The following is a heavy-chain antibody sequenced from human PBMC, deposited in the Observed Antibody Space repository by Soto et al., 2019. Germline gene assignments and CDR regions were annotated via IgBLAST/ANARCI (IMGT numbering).Heavy chain of an antibody. CDR1: GFTFSTYW. CDR2: INQDGSER. V-gene: IGHV3-7*01. D-gene: IGHD2-2*01. CDR3: AGLGPARLDY. J-gene: IGHJ4*02. Sequence: VQLVDSGGGLVQPGGSLRLSCGASGFTFSTYWMSWVRQAPGKGLEWVANINQDGSERYYVDSVKGRFTISRDNAKNSLYLQLNSLRGEDTAVYFRAGLGPARLDYWGQGALVTVSS.